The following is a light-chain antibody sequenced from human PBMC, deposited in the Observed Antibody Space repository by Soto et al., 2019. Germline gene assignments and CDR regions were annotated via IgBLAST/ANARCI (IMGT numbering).Light chain of an antibody. V-gene: IGKV2-28*01. Sequence: DNVMTQSPLSLPVTPGEPASTSCSSTQSLLHRSGYIYLDWYLQKPGQSPQLLISFGFTRATGVPDRFSASGSGTDFTLKISRVEAEDVGVYYCMQTLQTRTFGQGTKVEIK. CDR2: FGF. CDR1: QSLLHRSGYIY. CDR3: MQTLQTRT. J-gene: IGKJ1*01.